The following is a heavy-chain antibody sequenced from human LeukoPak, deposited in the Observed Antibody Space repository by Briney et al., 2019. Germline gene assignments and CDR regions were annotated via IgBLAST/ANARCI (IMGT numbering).Heavy chain of an antibody. CDR3: ARLAHSSSWGDY. Sequence: GESLKISCKGSGYTFTTSWIAWVRQMPGKGLEWMGIIYPSDSDTRYSPSFQGQVTISADKSISTAYLHWSSLKASATAMYYCARLAHSSSWGDYWGQGTLVTVSP. D-gene: IGHD6-6*01. J-gene: IGHJ4*02. V-gene: IGHV5-51*01. CDR2: IYPSDSDT. CDR1: GYTFTTSW.